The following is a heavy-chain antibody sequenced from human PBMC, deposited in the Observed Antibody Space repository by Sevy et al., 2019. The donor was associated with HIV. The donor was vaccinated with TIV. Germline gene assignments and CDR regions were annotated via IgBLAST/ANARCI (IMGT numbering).Heavy chain of an antibody. CDR2: IKQDGSEK. J-gene: IGHJ6*03. CDR1: GFTFSSYW. Sequence: GGSLRLSCAACGFTFSSYWMSWVRQAPGKGLEWVANIKQDGSEKYYLESVRGRFIISRDNAKNSLYLQMNSLRAEDTAVYYCARVDYSTDGNYYYYYMDVWGKGTTVTVSS. V-gene: IGHV3-7*03. D-gene: IGHD4-4*01. CDR3: ARVDYSTDGNYYYYYMDV.